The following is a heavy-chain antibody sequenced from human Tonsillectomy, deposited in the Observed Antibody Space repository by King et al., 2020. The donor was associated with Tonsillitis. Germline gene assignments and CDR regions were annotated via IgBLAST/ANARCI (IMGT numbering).Heavy chain of an antibody. CDR2: MNPNSGNT. Sequence: VQLVESGAEVKKPGSSVKVSCKASGYTFIMYDINWVRQSTGPGLEGMGWMNPNSGNTGYAQKFQGRGTMTRNTSISTAYMELSSLRSEDTAVYYCARARVWELLGIWGQGTMVTVSS. V-gene: IGHV1-8*01. D-gene: IGHD1-26*01. J-gene: IGHJ3*02. CDR3: ARARVWELLGI. CDR1: GYTFIMYD.